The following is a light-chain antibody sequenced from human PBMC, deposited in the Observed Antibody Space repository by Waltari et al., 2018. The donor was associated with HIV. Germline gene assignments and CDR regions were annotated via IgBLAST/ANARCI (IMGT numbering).Light chain of an antibody. CDR2: GAS. J-gene: IGKJ5*01. CDR1: QSISNN. Sequence: EIVMTQFPATLSVSPGERATLSCRASQSISNNLAWFQQIPGQAPRLLIYGASTRATGIPARFSGSGSGTEFTLTISSLQSEDFALYFCQQYNNWPPITFGQGTRLEIK. CDR3: QQYNNWPPIT. V-gene: IGKV3-15*01.